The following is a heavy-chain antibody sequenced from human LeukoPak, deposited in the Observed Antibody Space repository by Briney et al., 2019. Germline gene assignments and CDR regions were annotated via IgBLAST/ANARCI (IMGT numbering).Heavy chain of an antibody. V-gene: IGHV1-2*02. CDR2: INPNSGGT. CDR1: GYTFTGYY. J-gene: IGHJ4*02. CDR3: ATTTVTTPGPPDY. D-gene: IGHD4-11*01. Sequence: GASVKVSCKASGYTFTGYYMHWVRQAPGQGLEWMGWINPNSGGTNYAQKFQGRVTMTRDTSISTAYMELSRLRSDDTAVYYCATTTVTTPGPPDYWGQGTLVTVSS.